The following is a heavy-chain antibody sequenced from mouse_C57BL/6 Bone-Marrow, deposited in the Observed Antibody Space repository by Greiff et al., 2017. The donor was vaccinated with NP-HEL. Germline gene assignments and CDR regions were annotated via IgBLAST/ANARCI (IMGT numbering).Heavy chain of an antibody. J-gene: IGHJ1*03. Sequence: EVKLMESGGGLVQPGESLKLSCESNEYEFPSHDMSWVRKTPEKRLELVAAINSDGGSTYYPDTMERRFIISRDNTKKTLYLQMSSLRAEDTAWYYCARLRAGYWYFDVWGTGTTVTVSS. CDR3: ARLRAGYWYFDV. CDR2: INSDGGST. D-gene: IGHD3-1*01. CDR1: EYEFPSHD. V-gene: IGHV5-2*01.